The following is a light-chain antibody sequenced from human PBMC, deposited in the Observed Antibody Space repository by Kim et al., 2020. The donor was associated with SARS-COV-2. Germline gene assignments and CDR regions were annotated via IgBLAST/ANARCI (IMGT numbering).Light chain of an antibody. Sequence: QSVLTQPPSVSAAPGQKVTISCSGSSSNVGNNYVSWYQQVPGTAPKLLIYDNNKRPSGIADRFSGSKSGASGTLGITGLQTGDEADYYCGTWDTSLSAWVFGGGNQLTVL. CDR2: DNN. CDR1: SSNVGNNY. CDR3: GTWDTSLSAWV. V-gene: IGLV1-51*01. J-gene: IGLJ3*02.